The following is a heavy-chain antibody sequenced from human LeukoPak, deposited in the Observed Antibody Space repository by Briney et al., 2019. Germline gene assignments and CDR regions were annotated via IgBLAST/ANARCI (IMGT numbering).Heavy chain of an antibody. D-gene: IGHD4-17*01. CDR2: IYYSGST. Sequence: SETLSLTCTVSGGSISNYYWNWIRQPPGKGLEWIGYIYYSGSTNFNPSLKSRVTISVDTSKNQFSLKLSSATAADTAVYYCARRGTTVTHNWFDPWGQGTLVTVSS. CDR1: GGSISNYY. J-gene: IGHJ5*02. CDR3: ARRGTTVTHNWFDP. V-gene: IGHV4-59*01.